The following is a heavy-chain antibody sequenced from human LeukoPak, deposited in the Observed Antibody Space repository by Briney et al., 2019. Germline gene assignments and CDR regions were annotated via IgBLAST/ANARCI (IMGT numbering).Heavy chain of an antibody. CDR2: TSGSGGST. CDR1: GFTFSSYA. D-gene: IGHD1-26*01. Sequence: GSLRLSCAASGFTFSSYAMSWVRQAPGKGLEWVSATSGSGGSTYYADSVKGRFTISRDNSKNTLYLQMNSLRAEDTAVYYCAKVGAKGYYFDYWGQGTLVTVSS. V-gene: IGHV3-23*01. CDR3: AKVGAKGYYFDY. J-gene: IGHJ4*02.